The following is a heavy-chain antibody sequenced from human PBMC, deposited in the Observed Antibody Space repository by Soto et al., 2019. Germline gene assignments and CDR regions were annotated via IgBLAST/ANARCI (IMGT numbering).Heavy chain of an antibody. V-gene: IGHV4-61*01. D-gene: IGHD1-1*01. J-gene: IGHJ3*02. CDR2: MSHSGGT. Sequence: PSETLSLTCAVYGGFVSSGNYYWSWIRQPPGKGLEWIGEMSHSGGTHFNPFLKSRVTISVDTSKNQFSLKMSSVTAADTALYYCARVERGTATTVVDAFDIWGPGTMVTVSS. CDR1: GGFVSSGNYY. CDR3: ARVERGTATTVVDAFDI.